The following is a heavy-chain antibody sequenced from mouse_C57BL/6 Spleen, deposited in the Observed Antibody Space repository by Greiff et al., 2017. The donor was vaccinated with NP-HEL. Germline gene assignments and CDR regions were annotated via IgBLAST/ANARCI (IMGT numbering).Heavy chain of an antibody. J-gene: IGHJ4*01. V-gene: IGHV1-7*01. CDR1: GYTFTSYW. Sequence: QVQLKQSGAELAKPGASVKLSCKASGYTFTSYWMHWVKQRPGQGLEWIGYINPSSGYTKYNQKFKDQATLTADKSSSTAYMQLSSLTYEDSAVYYCARFEGMDDWGQGTSVTVSS. CDR2: INPSSGYT. CDR3: ARFEGMDD.